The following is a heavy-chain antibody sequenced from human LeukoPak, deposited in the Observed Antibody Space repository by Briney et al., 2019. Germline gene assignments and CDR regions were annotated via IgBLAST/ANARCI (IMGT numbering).Heavy chain of an antibody. CDR2: MSGSGDST. CDR3: ANPDSSGFYFSIRFDF. D-gene: IGHD3-22*01. J-gene: IGHJ4*02. Sequence: PGGSLRLSCAASGFTFSSYWMSWVRQAPGKGLEWVSTMSGSGDSTYYADSVKGRFTVSRDNSKNTLYLQMNSLRAEDTAVYFCANPDSSGFYFSIRFDFWGQGTLVTVSS. CDR1: GFTFSSYW. V-gene: IGHV3-23*01.